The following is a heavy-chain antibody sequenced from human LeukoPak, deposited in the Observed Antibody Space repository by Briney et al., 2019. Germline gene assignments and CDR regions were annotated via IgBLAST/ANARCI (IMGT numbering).Heavy chain of an antibody. J-gene: IGHJ4*02. CDR1: GGSTSSYY. V-gene: IGHV4-59*01. Sequence: KPSETLSLTCTVSGGSTSSYYWSWIRQPPGKGLEWIGYIYYSGSTNYNPSLKSRVTISVDTSKNQFSLKLSSVTAADTAVYYCASAYDFWTTFDYWGQGTLVTVSS. CDR2: IYYSGST. D-gene: IGHD3-3*01. CDR3: ASAYDFWTTFDY.